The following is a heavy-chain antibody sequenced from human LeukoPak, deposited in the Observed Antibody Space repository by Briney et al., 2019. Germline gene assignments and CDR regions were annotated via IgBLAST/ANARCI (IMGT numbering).Heavy chain of an antibody. Sequence: GASVKVSCKASGYTFTGYYIHWVRQAPGQGLEWMGRINPNSGGTNYAQKFQGRVTMTRDTPISTAYMELNRLTSNDTAVYYCAREPMVRDFNWFDPWGQGTLVTVSS. D-gene: IGHD3-10*01. CDR3: AREPMVRDFNWFDP. CDR2: INPNSGGT. V-gene: IGHV1-2*06. CDR1: GYTFTGYY. J-gene: IGHJ5*02.